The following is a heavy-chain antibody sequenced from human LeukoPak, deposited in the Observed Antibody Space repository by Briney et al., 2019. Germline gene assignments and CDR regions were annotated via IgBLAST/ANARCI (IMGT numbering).Heavy chain of an antibody. CDR2: ISGSGGST. D-gene: IGHD2-2*01. CDR1: GFTFSSYA. Sequence: PGSSLRLSCAASGFTFSSYAMSWVRQAPGKGLEWVSAISGSGGSTYYADSVKGRFTISRDNSKNTLYLQMNSLRAEDTAVYYCAKSSIVVVPAAHEGVDYWGQGTLVTVSS. J-gene: IGHJ4*02. CDR3: AKSSIVVVPAAHEGVDY. V-gene: IGHV3-23*01.